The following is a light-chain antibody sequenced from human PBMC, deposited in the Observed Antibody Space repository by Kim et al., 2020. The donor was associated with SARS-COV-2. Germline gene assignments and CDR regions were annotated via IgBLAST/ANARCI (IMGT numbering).Light chain of an antibody. V-gene: IGLV3-1*01. CDR3: SVWYSSTVF. CDR2: RNV. J-gene: IGLJ2*01. CDR1: KVESRH. Sequence: VSPRQTASIPCSGDKVESRHTSWYQQGPGPSPVLVIFRNVQRPSGIPEQFSGSKSGNTATLTIGGTQPMDEADYYWSVWYSSTVFFGGGTQLTVL.